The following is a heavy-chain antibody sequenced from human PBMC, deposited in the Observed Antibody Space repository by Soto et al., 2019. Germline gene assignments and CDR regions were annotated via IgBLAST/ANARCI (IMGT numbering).Heavy chain of an antibody. CDR3: ATQPVDIVATIDRRNYYYYYGMDV. Sequence: SETLSLTCAVSGGSISSSNWWSWVRQPPGKGLEWIGEIYHSGSTNYNPSLKIRVTISVDKSKNQFSLKLSSVTAADTAVYYCATQPVDIVATIDRRNYYYYYGMDVWGQGTTVTVSS. D-gene: IGHD5-12*01. CDR1: GGSISSSNW. J-gene: IGHJ6*02. CDR2: IYHSGST. V-gene: IGHV4-4*02.